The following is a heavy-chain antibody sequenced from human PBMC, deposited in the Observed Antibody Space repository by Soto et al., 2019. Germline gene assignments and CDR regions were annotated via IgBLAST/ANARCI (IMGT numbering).Heavy chain of an antibody. CDR3: ARDTGYSDAFDI. V-gene: IGHV4-4*07. CDR2: VYTSGST. CDR1: GGSISIYY. D-gene: IGHD3-22*01. J-gene: IGHJ3*02. Sequence: SETLSLTCIVSGGSISIYYWSWIRQPAGKGLEWIGRVYTSGSTNYNPSLKSRVTMSVDTPKNQFSLKLTSVTAADTAVYYCARDTGYSDAFDIWGQGTMVTVSS.